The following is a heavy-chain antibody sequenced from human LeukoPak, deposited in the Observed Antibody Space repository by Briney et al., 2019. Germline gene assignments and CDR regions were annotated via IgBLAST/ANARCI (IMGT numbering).Heavy chain of an antibody. CDR2: TSGSGGST. V-gene: IGHV3-23*01. J-gene: IGHJ4*02. CDR3: AKSPRYSSSSGFDY. CDR1: GFTFSSYA. D-gene: IGHD6-6*01. Sequence: GGSLRLSCAASGFTFSSYAMSWVRQAPGKGREGVSATSGSGGSTYYADSVKGRFTISRDNSKNTLYLQMNSLIAEDTAVYYCAKSPRYSSSSGFDYWGQGTLVTVSS.